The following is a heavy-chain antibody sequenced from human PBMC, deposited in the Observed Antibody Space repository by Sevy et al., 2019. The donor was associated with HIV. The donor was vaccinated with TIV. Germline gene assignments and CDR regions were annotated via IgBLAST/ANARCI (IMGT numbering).Heavy chain of an antibody. Sequence: GGSLRLSCTASGFYFGIHWVRQAPGKGLEWVALIWYDGINKDYADSVKGRFTISRVNSKNTVFLQMNSLRAEDTGMYYCARWGNSSGIDYWGQGTLVTVSS. D-gene: IGHD3-22*01. J-gene: IGHJ4*02. V-gene: IGHV3-33*01. CDR3: ARWGNSSGIDY. CDR2: IWYDGINK. CDR1: GFYFG.